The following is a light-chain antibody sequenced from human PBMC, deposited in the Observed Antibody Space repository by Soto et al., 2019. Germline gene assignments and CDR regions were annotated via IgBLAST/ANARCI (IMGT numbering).Light chain of an antibody. CDR2: DAA. J-gene: IGKJ5*01. Sequence: PATVSGSEGEKISLACGASQSVSSGYLAWYQQKHGQAPSLLIYDAANTATGIPARFSGSGSAADGTLTITGVEPDDLAGSYYQQGCKRSCITFGQGTRLEIK. CDR1: QSVSSGY. V-gene: IGKV3D-20*02. CDR3: QQGCKRSCIT.